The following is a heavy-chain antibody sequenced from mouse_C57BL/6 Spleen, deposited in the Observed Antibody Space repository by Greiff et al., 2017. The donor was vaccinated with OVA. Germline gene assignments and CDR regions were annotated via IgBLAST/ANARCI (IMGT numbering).Heavy chain of an antibody. V-gene: IGHV1-64*01. J-gene: IGHJ2*01. CDR3: ARDYGSSSYYFDD. CDR1: GYTFTSYW. CDR2: IHPNSGST. D-gene: IGHD1-1*01. Sequence: VQLQQPGAELVKPGASVKLSCKASGYTFTSYWLHWVKQRPGQGLEWIGLIHPNSGSTNYNAKFKSKATLTVDKSSSTAYMQLSSLTSEDSAVYYCARDYGSSSYYFDDWGQGTTLTVSS.